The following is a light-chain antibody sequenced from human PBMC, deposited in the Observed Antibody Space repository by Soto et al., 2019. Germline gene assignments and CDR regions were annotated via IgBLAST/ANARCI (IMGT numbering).Light chain of an antibody. CDR1: QTFGPF. V-gene: IGKV1-39*01. CDR2: AAS. Sequence: DIQMTQSPWSLPAPGGERVTITCRAGQTFGPFLNWYGQQPGRAPELLIFAASNLQSGVPARFRGSGSGTNFTLTIASLGPDDFAVYYCQQRSNWPYLTFGGGTRV. J-gene: IGKJ4*01. CDR3: QQRSNWPYLT.